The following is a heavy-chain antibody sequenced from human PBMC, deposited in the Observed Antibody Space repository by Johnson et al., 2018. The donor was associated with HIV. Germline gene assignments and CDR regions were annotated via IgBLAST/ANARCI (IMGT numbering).Heavy chain of an antibody. CDR3: ARDPLTAARWGPMNGGAFDI. CDR1: GFTFSSYA. CDR2: ISYDGSNK. D-gene: IGHD6-6*01. Sequence: QVQLVESGGGVVQPGRSLRLSCAASGFTFSSYAMHWVRQAAGKGLEWVAVISYDGSNKYYADSVKGRFTISRANSKNTLYLQMNSLRAEDTAVYYCARDPLTAARWGPMNGGAFDIWGQGTMVTVSS. J-gene: IGHJ3*02. V-gene: IGHV3-30*04.